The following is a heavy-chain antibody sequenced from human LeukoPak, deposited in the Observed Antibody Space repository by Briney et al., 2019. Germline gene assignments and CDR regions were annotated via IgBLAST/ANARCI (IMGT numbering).Heavy chain of an antibody. Sequence: SETLSLTCAVYGGSFSGYYWSWIRQPPGKGLEWSGEINHSGSSNYNPSLKSRVTISVDTSKNQFSLKLSSVTAADTAVYYCARGGDSSGYYLLDAFDIWGQGTMVTVSS. V-gene: IGHV4-34*01. J-gene: IGHJ3*02. D-gene: IGHD3-22*01. CDR3: ARGGDSSGYYLLDAFDI. CDR1: GGSFSGYY. CDR2: INHSGSS.